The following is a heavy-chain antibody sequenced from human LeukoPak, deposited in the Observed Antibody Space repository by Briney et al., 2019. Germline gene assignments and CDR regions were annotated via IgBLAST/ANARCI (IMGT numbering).Heavy chain of an antibody. D-gene: IGHD3-22*01. V-gene: IGHV3-23*01. J-gene: IGHJ4*02. CDR2: ISGSGGST. Sequence: PGGSLRLSCAASGFTFSSYAMSWVRQAPGKGLEWVSAISGSGGSTYYADSVKGRFTISRDNSKNTLYRQMNSLRAEDTAVYYCARREGDYYGSSGFYWGQGTLVTVSS. CDR1: GFTFSSYA. CDR3: ARREGDYYGSSGFY.